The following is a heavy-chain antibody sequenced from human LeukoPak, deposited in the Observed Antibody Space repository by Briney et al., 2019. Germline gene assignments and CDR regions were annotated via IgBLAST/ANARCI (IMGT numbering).Heavy chain of an antibody. V-gene: IGHV3-33*01. J-gene: IGHJ4*02. D-gene: IGHD6-13*01. CDR2: MWYDGSNK. CDR1: GFTFSSYG. Sequence: PGRSLRLSCAASGFTFSSYGMHWVRQAPGEGLEWVAVMWYDGSNKYYADSVNGRFTISRDNSKNTLYLQMNSLRAEDTAVYYCASQYSSSWYGFDYWGQGTLVTVSS. CDR3: ASQYSSSWYGFDY.